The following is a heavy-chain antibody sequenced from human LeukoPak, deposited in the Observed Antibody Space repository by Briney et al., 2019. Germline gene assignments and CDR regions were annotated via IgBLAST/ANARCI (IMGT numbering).Heavy chain of an antibody. V-gene: IGHV3-20*01. CDR2: INWNGGST. D-gene: IGHD3-10*01. J-gene: IGHJ4*02. CDR1: GFTFDDYG. Sequence: PGGSLRLSCAASGFTFDDYGMSWVRQAPGKGLEWVSGINWNGGSTGYADSVKGRFTISRDNAKNSLYLQMNSLRAEDTALYHCARDLRDGDYGDYWGQGTLVTVSS. CDR3: ARDLRDGDYGDY.